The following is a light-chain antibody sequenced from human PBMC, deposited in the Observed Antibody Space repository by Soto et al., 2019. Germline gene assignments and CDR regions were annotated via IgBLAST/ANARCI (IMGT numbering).Light chain of an antibody. J-gene: IGLJ2*01. V-gene: IGLV1-44*01. CDR1: SSNIGSNT. CDR3: AAWDDSLKGV. Sequence: QSVLTQPPSASGTPGQRVTISCSGSSSNIGSNTVNWYQQLPGTAPKLLTYNNNQRPSGVPDRFSGSKSGTSASLAISGLQSEDEADYYCAAWDDSLKGVFGGGTKLTVL. CDR2: NNN.